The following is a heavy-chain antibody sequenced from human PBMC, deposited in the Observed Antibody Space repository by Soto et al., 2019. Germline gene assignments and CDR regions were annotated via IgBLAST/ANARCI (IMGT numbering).Heavy chain of an antibody. CDR1: GGSFSGYY. CDR3: ARRGVAMYYYYYMDV. D-gene: IGHD3-10*01. Sequence: SETLSLTCAVYGGSFSGYYWSWIRQPPGKGLEWIGEINHSGSTNYNPSLKSRVTISVDTSKNQFSLKLSSVTAADTAVYYCARRGVAMYYYYYMDVWGKGTTVTSP. CDR2: INHSGST. J-gene: IGHJ6*03. V-gene: IGHV4-34*01.